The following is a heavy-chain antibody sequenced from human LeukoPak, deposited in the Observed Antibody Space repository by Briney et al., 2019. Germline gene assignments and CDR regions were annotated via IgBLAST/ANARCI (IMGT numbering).Heavy chain of an antibody. J-gene: IGHJ4*02. Sequence: SETLSLACTVSGGSISSYYWSWIRQPPGKGLEWIGYIDYSGSTKYNPSLKSRVTTSVDTSKNQFSLNLSSVTAADTAVYYCARHGGGYSFDYWGQGTLVTVSS. CDR2: IDYSGST. V-gene: IGHV4-59*08. CDR1: GGSISSYY. D-gene: IGHD5-24*01. CDR3: ARHGGGYSFDY.